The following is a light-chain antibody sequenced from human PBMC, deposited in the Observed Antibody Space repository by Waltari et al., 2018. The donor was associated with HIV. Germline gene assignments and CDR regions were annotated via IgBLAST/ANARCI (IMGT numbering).Light chain of an antibody. V-gene: IGLV3-25*03. CDR3: QSTDFEVTWV. J-gene: IGLJ3*02. CDR1: GLPEKY. CDR2: KDI. Sequence: SSALTQTPSVSVSPGQTARITCSRSGLPEKYSSWYRQKPGQAPVLLIYKDIERPSGIPERSSGSRSGTGVTLTISNVQAEDEGDYYCQSTDFEVTWVFGGGTRLTVL.